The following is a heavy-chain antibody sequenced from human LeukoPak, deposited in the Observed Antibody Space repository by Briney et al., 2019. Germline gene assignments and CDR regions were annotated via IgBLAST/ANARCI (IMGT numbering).Heavy chain of an antibody. Sequence: ASVKVSCKASGYTFTSYDINWVRQATGQGLEWMGWMNPNSGNTGYAQKFQGRVTMTRNTSISTANTELSSLRSEDTAVYYCARGLARTSMVTRGGVRFDYWGQGTLVTVSS. CDR2: MNPNSGNT. J-gene: IGHJ4*02. D-gene: IGHD5-18*01. CDR1: GYTFTSYD. V-gene: IGHV1-8*01. CDR3: ARGLARTSMVTRGGVRFDY.